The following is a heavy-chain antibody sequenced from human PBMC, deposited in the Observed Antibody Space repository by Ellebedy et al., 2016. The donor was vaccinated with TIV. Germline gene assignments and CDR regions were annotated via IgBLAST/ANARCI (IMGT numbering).Heavy chain of an antibody. V-gene: IGHV4-34*11. D-gene: IGHD4/OR15-4a*01. CDR2: GRT. Sequence: GRTNYNPSLRNRATVSFDTSKNQFSLSLTSVTAADTAVYFCARETMVPSMYYFDSWGQGSLVTVSS. J-gene: IGHJ4*02. CDR3: ARETMVPSMYYFDS.